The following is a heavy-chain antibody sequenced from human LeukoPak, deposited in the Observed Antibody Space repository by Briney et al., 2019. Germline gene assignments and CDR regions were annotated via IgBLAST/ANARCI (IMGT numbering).Heavy chain of an antibody. CDR2: MNPNSGNP. D-gene: IGHD3-10*01. CDR3: ARGKKTMVRGVLYYFDY. CDR1: GYTFTSYD. Sequence: ASVKVSCKASGYTFTSYDINWVRQATGQGLEWMGWMNPNSGNPGYAQKFQGRVTMTRNTSISTAYMELSSLRSEDTAVYYCARGKKTMVRGVLYYFDYWGQGTLVTVSS. J-gene: IGHJ4*02. V-gene: IGHV1-8*01.